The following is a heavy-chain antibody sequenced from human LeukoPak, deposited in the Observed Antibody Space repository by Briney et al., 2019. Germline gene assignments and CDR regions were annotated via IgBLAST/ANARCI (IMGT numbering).Heavy chain of an antibody. CDR3: ARDSNPEWLSL. CDR1: GGTFSSYG. Sequence: ASVKVSCKASGGTFSSYGISWVRQAPGQGLEWMGWISAYNGNTNYAQKLQGRVTMTTDTSTSAAYIELRSLRSDDTAVYYCARDSNPEWLSLWGQGTLVTVSS. CDR2: ISAYNGNT. V-gene: IGHV1-18*01. J-gene: IGHJ4*02. D-gene: IGHD3-3*01.